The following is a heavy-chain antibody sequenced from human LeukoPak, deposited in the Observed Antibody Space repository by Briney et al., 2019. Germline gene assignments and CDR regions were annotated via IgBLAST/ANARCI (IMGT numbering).Heavy chain of an antibody. Sequence: GGSLRLSCAASGFTFSSYWMHWVRQAPGKGLVWVSRISSDGSTTDYADSVKGRFTISRDNAKNTVYLQMNSLRAEETAVYYCASRYCSGGICSGDYWGQGTLVTVSS. CDR2: ISSDGSTT. V-gene: IGHV3-74*01. CDR1: GFTFSSYW. CDR3: ASRYCSGGICSGDY. D-gene: IGHD2-15*01. J-gene: IGHJ4*02.